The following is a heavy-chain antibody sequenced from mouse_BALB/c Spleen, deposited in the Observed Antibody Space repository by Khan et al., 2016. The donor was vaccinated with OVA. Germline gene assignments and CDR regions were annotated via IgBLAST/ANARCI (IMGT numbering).Heavy chain of an antibody. CDR1: GFTFSTYA. V-gene: IGHV5-9-3*01. J-gene: IGHJ3*01. D-gene: IGHD2-1*01. CDR2: ISSDGDYT. CDR3: ARSPYGNFDY. Sequence: EVELVESGGGLVKPGGSLKLSCAASGFTFSTYAMSWVRQTPEKRLEWVATISSDGDYTYFPDNVTGRFTISSDNAKNTLCLQMTSLRSEDTAMYYCARSPYGNFDYGGQGTLVTVSA.